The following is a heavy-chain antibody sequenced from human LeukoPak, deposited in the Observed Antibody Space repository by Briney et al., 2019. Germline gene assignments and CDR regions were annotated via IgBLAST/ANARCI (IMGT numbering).Heavy chain of an antibody. CDR2: ISGSGSTT. V-gene: IGHV3-23*01. CDR3: AKCITALLSPADAFDI. J-gene: IGHJ3*02. Sequence: PGGSLRLSCAASGFTFSSYAMSWVRQAPGKGLEWISAISGSGSTTYYADSVKGRFTISRDNSKNTLHLQMNSLRAEDTAVYYCAKCITALLSPADAFDIWGQGTMVTVSS. CDR1: GFTFSSYA. D-gene: IGHD1-26*01.